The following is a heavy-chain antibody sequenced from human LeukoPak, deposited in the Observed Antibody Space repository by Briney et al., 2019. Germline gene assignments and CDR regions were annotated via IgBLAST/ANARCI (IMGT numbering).Heavy chain of an antibody. CDR2: IYTSGST. CDR1: GGSISSGSYY. CDR3: ARDRGRNWFDP. V-gene: IGHV4-61*02. D-gene: IGHD1-26*01. J-gene: IGHJ5*02. Sequence: PSETLSLTCTVSGGSISSGSYYWSWIRQPAGKGLEWIGRIYTSGSTNYNPSLKSRVTISVDTSKNQFSLKLSSVTAADTAVYYCARDRGRNWFDPWGQGTLVTVSS.